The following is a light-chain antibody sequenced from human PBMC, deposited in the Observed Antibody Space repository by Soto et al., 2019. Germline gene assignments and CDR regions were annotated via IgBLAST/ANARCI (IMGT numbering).Light chain of an antibody. CDR2: GSF. Sequence: EIVMTQSPVTLSASPGESATLSCRASQSVDHNVAWYQQNPGQAPRLLIVGSFARATGIPARFSGSGSGSEFTLTISGLQSEDFAVYYCQQYNDRPPITFGQGTRLEIK. J-gene: IGKJ5*01. V-gene: IGKV3-15*01. CDR1: QSVDHN. CDR3: QQYNDRPPIT.